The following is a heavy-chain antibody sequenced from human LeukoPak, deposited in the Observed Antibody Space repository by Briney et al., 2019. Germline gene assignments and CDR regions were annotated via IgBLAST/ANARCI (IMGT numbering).Heavy chain of an antibody. CDR1: GFTFSSYS. V-gene: IGHV3-21*01. Sequence: PGGSLRLSCAASGFTFSSYSMNWVRQAPGKGLEWVSSISSSSSYIYYEDSVKGRFTISRDNAKNSLYLQMNSLRAEDTAVYYCASTSSLLGYWGQGTLVTVSS. CDR3: ASTSSLLGY. J-gene: IGHJ4*02. CDR2: ISSSSSYI.